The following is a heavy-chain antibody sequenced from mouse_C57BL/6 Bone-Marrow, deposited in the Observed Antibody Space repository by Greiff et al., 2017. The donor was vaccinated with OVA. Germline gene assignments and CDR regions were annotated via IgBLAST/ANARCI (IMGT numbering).Heavy chain of an antibody. CDR1: GYTFTSYG. Sequence: VQLVESGAELARPGASVKLSCKASGYTFTSYGISWVKQRTGQGLEWIGEIYPRSGNTYYNEKFKGKATLTADKSSSTAYMELRSLTSEDSAVYFCAREDGNLRYFDVWGTGTTVTVSS. J-gene: IGHJ1*03. CDR2: IYPRSGNT. CDR3: AREDGNLRYFDV. V-gene: IGHV1-81*01. D-gene: IGHD2-1*01.